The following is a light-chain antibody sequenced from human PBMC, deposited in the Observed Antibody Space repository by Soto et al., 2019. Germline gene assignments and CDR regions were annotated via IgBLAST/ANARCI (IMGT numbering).Light chain of an antibody. CDR1: QSIIRY. CDR3: QQTFTTPCS. J-gene: IGKJ2*04. CDR2: GTS. V-gene: IGKV1-39*01. Sequence: DIQMTQSPSSLSASVGDSVTITCRTSQSIIRYLNWYQQKPGKAPKLLIYGTSSLQSGVPSRFSGSGSGTEFTLTISTLQPEDFATYYCQQTFTTPCSFGQGTKLETK.